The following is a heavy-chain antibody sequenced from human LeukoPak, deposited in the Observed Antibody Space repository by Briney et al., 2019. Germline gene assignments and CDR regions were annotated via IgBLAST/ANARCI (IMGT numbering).Heavy chain of an antibody. J-gene: IGHJ4*02. Sequence: GGSLTLSCAASGFTFTSYAMNWVSQAPGEGLEWVSGISDSGDNTYYADSVKGRFTISRDNSKNTLYLQMNSLRAEDTAVYYCAKRVHYDSSAAYFDYWGQGTLVIVSS. CDR3: AKRVHYDSSAAYFDY. D-gene: IGHD3-22*01. CDR2: ISDSGDNT. CDR1: GFTFTSYA. V-gene: IGHV3-23*01.